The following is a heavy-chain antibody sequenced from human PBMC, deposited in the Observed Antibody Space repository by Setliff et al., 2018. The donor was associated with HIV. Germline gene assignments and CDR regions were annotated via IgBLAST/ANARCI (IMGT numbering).Heavy chain of an antibody. CDR3: ARAVNLTFDI. Sequence: SETLSLTCTVSGYSSAGNLAWAWIRQHPKKGLEWIGSIWHAGNTLYNPSLKSRVSIPLDTSMEEFGLQLSSVTAADTAVYYCARAVNLTFDIWSLGTLVTVSS. V-gene: IGHV4-38-2*02. J-gene: IGHJ3*02. CDR1: GYSSAGNLA. CDR2: IWHAGNT.